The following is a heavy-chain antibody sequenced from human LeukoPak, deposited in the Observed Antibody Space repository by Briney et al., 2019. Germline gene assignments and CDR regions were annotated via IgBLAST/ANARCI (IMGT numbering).Heavy chain of an antibody. Sequence: GASVKVSCKASGYTFTSYGISWVRQAPGQGLEWMGWISAYNGNTNYAQKLQGRVTMTTDTSTSTAYMELRSLRSDDTAVYYCARVGPMGFGWGMVTAIPSHTFDYWGQGTLVTVSS. CDR3: ARVGPMGFGWGMVTAIPSHTFDY. CDR2: ISAYNGNT. CDR1: GYTFTSYG. D-gene: IGHD2-21*02. V-gene: IGHV1-18*01. J-gene: IGHJ4*02.